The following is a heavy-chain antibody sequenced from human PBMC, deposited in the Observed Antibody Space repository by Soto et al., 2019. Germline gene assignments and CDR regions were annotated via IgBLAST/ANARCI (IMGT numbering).Heavy chain of an antibody. J-gene: IGHJ5*02. Sequence: GEALKLSCAASGFTFSSDSLGWVRHMPGKRLQWMGNIFASDSSAKYSPSFVGQLTISVDRSINTAYLQWSSLKASDTAIYYCGSCAGSNCFDTSGRGTMVRVSS. CDR1: GFTFSSDS. CDR3: GSCAGSNCFDT. D-gene: IGHD2-21*01. V-gene: IGHV5-51*01. CDR2: IFASDSSA.